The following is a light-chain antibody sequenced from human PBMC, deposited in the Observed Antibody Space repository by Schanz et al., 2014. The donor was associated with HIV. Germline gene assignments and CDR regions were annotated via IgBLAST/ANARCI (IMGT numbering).Light chain of an antibody. CDR3: EQYGSSLFT. Sequence: EIVLTQSPGTLSLSPGERATLSCRASQSVSSSYLAWYQQKPGQAPRLLIYGAYSSATGIPDRFSGSGSATDFTLTISRLEPAEFAAYYCEQYGSSLFTFGHGTKVDVK. J-gene: IGKJ3*01. CDR2: GAY. V-gene: IGKV3-20*01. CDR1: QSVSSSY.